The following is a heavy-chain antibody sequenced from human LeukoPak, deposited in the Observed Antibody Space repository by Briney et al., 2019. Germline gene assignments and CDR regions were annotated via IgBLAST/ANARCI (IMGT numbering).Heavy chain of an antibody. Sequence: SETLSLTCAVYGGSFSGYYWSWIRQPPGKGLEWIGEINHSGSTNYNPSLKSRVTISVDTSKNQFSLKLSSVTAADTAVYYCVRRRVLWFGELFPLDPWGQGTLVTVSS. J-gene: IGHJ5*02. CDR3: VRRRVLWFGELFPLDP. CDR1: GGSFSGYY. CDR2: INHSGST. V-gene: IGHV4-34*01. D-gene: IGHD3-10*01.